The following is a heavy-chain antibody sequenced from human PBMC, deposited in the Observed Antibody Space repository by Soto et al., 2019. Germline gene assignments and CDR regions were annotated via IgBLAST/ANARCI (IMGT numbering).Heavy chain of an antibody. CDR3: ARGFYDVWSGYPNCFDP. J-gene: IGHJ5*02. V-gene: IGHV4-59*01. CDR1: GGSISSYY. Sequence: SQTLSLTCTVSGGSISSYYWSWIRQPPGKGLEWIGYIYYSGSTNYNPSLQSRVTISVDTSKNQFSLKLSSVTAADTAVYYCARGFYDVWSGYPNCFDPWGQGTLVTV. CDR2: IYYSGST. D-gene: IGHD3-3*01.